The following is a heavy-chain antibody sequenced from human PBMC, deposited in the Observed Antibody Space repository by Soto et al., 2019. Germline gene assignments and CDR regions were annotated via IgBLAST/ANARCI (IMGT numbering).Heavy chain of an antibody. V-gene: IGHV3-11*01. CDR2: ISSSGSTI. CDR1: GFTFSDYY. Sequence: PGGSLRLSCAASGFTFSDYYMSWIRQAPGKGLEWVSYISSSGSTIYYADSVKGRFTISRDNAKNSLYLQMNSLRVEDTALYYCAKDRDSSGWLGFDYWGQGTLVTVSS. D-gene: IGHD6-19*01. CDR3: AKDRDSSGWLGFDY. J-gene: IGHJ4*02.